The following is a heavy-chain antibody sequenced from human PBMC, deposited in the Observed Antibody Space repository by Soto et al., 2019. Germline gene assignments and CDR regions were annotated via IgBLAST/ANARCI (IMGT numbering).Heavy chain of an antibody. Sequence: SLTCTVSGGSISSGGYYWSWIRQHPGKGLEWIGYIYYSGSTYYNPSLKSRVTISVDTSKNQFSLKLSSVTAADTAVYYCARDKVWGDYHFWSGYSHGNWFDAWGQGTLLTVSS. CDR1: GGSISSGGYY. CDR3: ARDKVWGDYHFWSGYSHGNWFDA. CDR2: IYYSGST. D-gene: IGHD3-3*01. J-gene: IGHJ5*02. V-gene: IGHV4-31*03.